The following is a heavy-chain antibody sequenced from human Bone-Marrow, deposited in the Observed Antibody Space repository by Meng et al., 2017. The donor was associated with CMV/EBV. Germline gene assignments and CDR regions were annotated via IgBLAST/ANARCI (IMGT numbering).Heavy chain of an antibody. D-gene: IGHD2-2*02. CDR1: GGSINSYY. CDR2: IYYSGST. J-gene: IGHJ6*02. Sequence: SETLSLTCTVSGGSINSYYWSWIRQPPGKGLEWIGYIYYSGSTNYNPSLKSRVTISVDTSKNQFSLKLSSVTAADTAVYYCARASPDTRKGYCSSTSCYNYYYYYGMDVWGQGTTVTVSS. CDR3: ARASPDTRKGYCSSTSCYNYYYYYGMDV. V-gene: IGHV4-59*01.